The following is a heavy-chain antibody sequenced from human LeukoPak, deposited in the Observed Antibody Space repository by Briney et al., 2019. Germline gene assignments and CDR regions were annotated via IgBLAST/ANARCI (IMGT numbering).Heavy chain of an antibody. CDR3: ASSTVTTPDWFDP. D-gene: IGHD4-17*01. V-gene: IGHV3-23*01. CDR1: GFTFSSYA. J-gene: IGHJ5*02. CDR2: ISGSGGST. Sequence: GGSLRLSCAASGFTFSSYAMSWVRQAPGKGLEWASAISGSGGSTYYADSVKGRFTISGDNSKNTLYLQMNSLRAEDTAVYYCASSTVTTPDWFDPWGQGTLVTVSS.